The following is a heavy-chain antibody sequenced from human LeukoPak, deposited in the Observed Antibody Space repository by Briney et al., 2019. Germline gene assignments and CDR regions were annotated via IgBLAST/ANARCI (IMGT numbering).Heavy chain of an antibody. Sequence: SETLSLTCAVYGGSFSGYYWSWIRQPPGKGLEWIGEINHSGSTNYNPSLKSRVTISVDTSKNQFSLKLSSVTAADTAVYYCARGSTTIVQTPYKFDYWGRGTLVTVSS. J-gene: IGHJ4*02. CDR3: ARGSTTIVQTPYKFDY. CDR2: INHSGST. CDR1: GGSFSGYY. V-gene: IGHV4-34*01. D-gene: IGHD1-26*01.